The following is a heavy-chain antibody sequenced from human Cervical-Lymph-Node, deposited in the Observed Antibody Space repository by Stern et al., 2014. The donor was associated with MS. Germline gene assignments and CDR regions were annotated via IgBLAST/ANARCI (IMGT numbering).Heavy chain of an antibody. J-gene: IGHJ5*02. D-gene: IGHD3-9*01. V-gene: IGHV1-18*01. Sequence: VQLVESGAEAKKPGASVKVSCKASGYTFTSYGISWVRQAPGQGLEGMGWISADNGNTNYAQKLQGRVTMTRDTSTTTAYMELRSLRSDDTAFYHCARGLATTGLNWFDTWGQGTLVTVSS. CDR1: GYTFTSYG. CDR3: ARGLATTGLNWFDT. CDR2: ISADNGNT.